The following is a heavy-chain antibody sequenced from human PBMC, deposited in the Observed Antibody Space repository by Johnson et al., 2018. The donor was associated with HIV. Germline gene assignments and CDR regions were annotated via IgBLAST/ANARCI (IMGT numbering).Heavy chain of an antibody. CDR3: ARELNRYYYGSVKAFDI. CDR1: GFPVTSNF. V-gene: IGHV3-66*02. Sequence: VQLVESGGGLVQPGGSLRLSCTASGFPVTSNFMTWVRQPPGKGLDWVSAVYSTFGTYYADSVRGRFTISTDNSKNTLYLQMNSLRREDTAVYYCARELNRYYYGSVKAFDIWGQGTMVTVSS. D-gene: IGHD3-10*01. J-gene: IGHJ3*02. CDR2: VYSTFGT.